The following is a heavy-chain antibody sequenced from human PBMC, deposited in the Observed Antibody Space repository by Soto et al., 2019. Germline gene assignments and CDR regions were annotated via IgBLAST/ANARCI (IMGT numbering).Heavy chain of an antibody. D-gene: IGHD1-26*01. V-gene: IGHV4-59*01. Sequence: ETLSLTCTVSGDSFGAYFWSWIRQPPGKGLECIGYIYFSGPVTYNPSLERRVTISADTAKSQLSLRLTSVTAADTAVYYCARGGGNYPYYLDYWSQGTLVTVSS. J-gene: IGHJ4*02. CDR1: GDSFGAYF. CDR2: IYFSGPV. CDR3: ARGGGNYPYYLDY.